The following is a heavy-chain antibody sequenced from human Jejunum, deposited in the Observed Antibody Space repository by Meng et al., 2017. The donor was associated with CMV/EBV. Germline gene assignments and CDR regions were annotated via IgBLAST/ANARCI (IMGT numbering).Heavy chain of an antibody. V-gene: IGHV3-72*01. J-gene: IGHJ2*01. CDR1: GFIFSDHY. CDR2: IRNKANSDTT. Sequence: CAASGFIFSDHYLDWVRQAPGKGLEWVGRIRNKANSDTTEYAASVKGRFTISRDDSKNSLYLQMNSLKTEDTAVYYCARLDWAWYFDLWGRGTLVTVSS. D-gene: IGHD3-9*01. CDR3: ARLDWAWYFDL.